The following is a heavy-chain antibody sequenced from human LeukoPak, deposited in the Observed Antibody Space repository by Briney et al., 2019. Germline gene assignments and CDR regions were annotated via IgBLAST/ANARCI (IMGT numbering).Heavy chain of an antibody. D-gene: IGHD1-26*01. CDR1: GFTFDDYA. CDR3: AKDSGRYPGGWFDP. V-gene: IGHV3-9*01. J-gene: IGHJ5*02. CDR2: ISWNSGSI. Sequence: PGGSLRLSCAASGFTFDDYAMHWVRQAPVKALEWVSGISWNSGSIGYADSVKGRFTISRDNAKNSLYLQMNSLRAEDTALYYCAKDSGRYPGGWFDPWGQGTLVTVSS.